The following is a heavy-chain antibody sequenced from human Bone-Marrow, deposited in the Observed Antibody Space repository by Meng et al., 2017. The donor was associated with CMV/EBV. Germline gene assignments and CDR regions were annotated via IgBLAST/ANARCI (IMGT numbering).Heavy chain of an antibody. V-gene: IGHV4-4*02. Sequence: SETLSLTCAVSGASITTTKWWTWVRQPPGKGLEWVGEIDHSGNSNSNPSLKSRLTLSLDTSKNHLSLRMTSVTAVDTAIYYCARVREHTSLGNYWFDPWGQGTLVTVSS. CDR2: IDHSGNS. CDR1: GASITTTKW. CDR3: ARVREHTSLGNYWFDP. D-gene: IGHD3-16*01. J-gene: IGHJ5*02.